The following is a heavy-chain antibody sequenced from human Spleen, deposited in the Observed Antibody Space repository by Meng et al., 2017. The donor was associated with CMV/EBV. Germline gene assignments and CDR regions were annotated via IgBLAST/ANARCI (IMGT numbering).Heavy chain of an antibody. D-gene: IGHD6-13*01. V-gene: IGHV3-7*04. CDR3: ARVAAAGRGMDV. CDR2: INQDGSQK. CDR1: GIFFRSYG. Sequence: GESLKISCAVSGIFFRSYGIHWVRQAPGKGLEWVANINQDGSQKNYVDSVKGRFTISRDNAKNSLFLQMNSLRAEDTAVYYCARVAAAGRGMDVWGQGTTVTVSS. J-gene: IGHJ6*02.